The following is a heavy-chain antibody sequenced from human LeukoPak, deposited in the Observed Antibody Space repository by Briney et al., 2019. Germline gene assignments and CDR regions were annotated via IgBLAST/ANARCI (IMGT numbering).Heavy chain of an antibody. D-gene: IGHD3-3*01. Sequence: SETLSLTCTVSGGSISSYYWSWIRQPPGKGLEWIGYIYYSGSTNYNPSLKSRVTISVDTSKNQFSLKLSSVTAADTAVYYCARGPFWSGYSHWGQGTLVTVSS. CDR3: ARGPFWSGYSH. CDR2: IYYSGST. V-gene: IGHV4-59*12. CDR1: GGSISSYY. J-gene: IGHJ4*02.